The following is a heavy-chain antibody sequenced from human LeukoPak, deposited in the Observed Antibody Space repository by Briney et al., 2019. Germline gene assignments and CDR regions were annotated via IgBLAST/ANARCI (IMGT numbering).Heavy chain of an antibody. CDR1: GFTFSNHW. CDR2: ISGDERGT. CDR3: VRDVYQVRSNDYVFDV. Sequence: PGGSLRLSRVASGFTFSNHWMHWVRQTPGKGLNWISRISGDERGTNYAGSVKGRFIISRDNAKNTLFLQMDSLRVEDTAVYYCVRDVYQVRSNDYVFDVWGQGAMVTVSS. V-gene: IGHV3-74*01. D-gene: IGHD2-2*02. J-gene: IGHJ3*01.